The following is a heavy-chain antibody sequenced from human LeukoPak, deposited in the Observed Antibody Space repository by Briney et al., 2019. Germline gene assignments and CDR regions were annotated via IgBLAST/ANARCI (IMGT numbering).Heavy chain of an antibody. Sequence: SETLSLTCTVSGGSISSSSYYWGWIRQPPGKGLEWIGSIYYSGSTYYNPSLKSRVTISVDTSKNQFSLKLSSVTAADTAVYYCARFRIAAREIDYWGQGTLVTVSS. V-gene: IGHV4-39*01. CDR2: IYYSGST. CDR3: ARFRIAAREIDY. D-gene: IGHD6-6*01. CDR1: GGSISSSSYY. J-gene: IGHJ4*02.